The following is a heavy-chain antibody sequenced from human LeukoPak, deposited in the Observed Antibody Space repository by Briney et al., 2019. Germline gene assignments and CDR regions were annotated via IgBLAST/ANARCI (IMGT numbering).Heavy chain of an antibody. Sequence: GASVKVSCKASGGTFSSYAISWVRQAPGQGLEWMGRIIPILGIANYAQKFQGRGTITADKSTSTAYMELSSMRSEDTAVYYCARGTDCSSTSCYYFDWFDPWGQGTLVTVSS. CDR1: GGTFSSYA. CDR2: IIPILGIA. J-gene: IGHJ5*02. D-gene: IGHD2-2*01. V-gene: IGHV1-69*04. CDR3: ARGTDCSSTSCYYFDWFDP.